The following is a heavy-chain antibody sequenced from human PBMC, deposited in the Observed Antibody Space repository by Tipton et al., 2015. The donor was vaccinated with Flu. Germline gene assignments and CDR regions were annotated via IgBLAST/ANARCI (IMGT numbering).Heavy chain of an antibody. D-gene: IGHD7-27*01. CDR3: ASKVANWGVWEPLDY. V-gene: IGHV4-34*01. Sequence: TLSLTCAVYGGSFSAYYWSWIRQPPGKGLGWVGEIKHSGTTNYNPSLTSRVTVSADTSKKQFSLKLTSVTAADTAVYYCASKVANWGVWEPLDYWGHGTLVTVSS. CDR1: GGSFSAYY. J-gene: IGHJ4*01. CDR2: IKHSGTT.